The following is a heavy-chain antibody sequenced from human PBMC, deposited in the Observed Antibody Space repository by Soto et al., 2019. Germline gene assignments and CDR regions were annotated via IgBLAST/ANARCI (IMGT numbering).Heavy chain of an antibody. CDR3: AGDSSGYFRVSKDYYYGMDV. J-gene: IGHJ6*02. D-gene: IGHD3-22*01. CDR2: VYYTGTT. V-gene: IGHV4-59*12. CDR1: DSPLSSYY. Sequence: PSETLSLTCSVSDSPLSSYYWGWFRQPPGQGLEWVGYVYYTGTTTYNPSLKSRVTVSLDTSKNQFSLNLRSVTAADTAVYYCAGDSSGYFRVSKDYYYGMDVWGQGTTVTVSS.